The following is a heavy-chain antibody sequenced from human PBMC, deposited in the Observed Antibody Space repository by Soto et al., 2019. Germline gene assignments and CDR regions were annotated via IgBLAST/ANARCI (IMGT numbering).Heavy chain of an antibody. CDR1: GFSFSSYG. Sequence: QVQLVESGGGVVQPGTSLRLSCAASGFSFSSYGMHWVRQTPGKGLEWVAGISYDGSNKYYVDSMKGRLTISRDNSXNXQDLQMNSLRAEDTAVYYCAKDTYYHDSSGYYVFDSWGQGTLVTVSS. V-gene: IGHV3-30*18. CDR2: ISYDGSNK. J-gene: IGHJ4*02. CDR3: AKDTYYHDSSGYYVFDS. D-gene: IGHD3-22*01.